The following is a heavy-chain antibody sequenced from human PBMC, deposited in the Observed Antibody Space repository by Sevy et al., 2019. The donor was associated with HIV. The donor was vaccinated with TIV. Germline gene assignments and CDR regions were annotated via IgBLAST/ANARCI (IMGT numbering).Heavy chain of an antibody. V-gene: IGHV3-30-3*01. D-gene: IGHD3-10*01. J-gene: IGHJ4*02. Sequence: GGSLRLSCAASGFMFSSYVMHWVRQAPGEGLEWVALVSHDGGTEYYVDSVKGRFTISRDNSKNTQYVQMNSLRSEDTAVYYCERGRNYYVRRTPDVFDSWGQGTLVTVSS. CDR2: VSHDGGTE. CDR1: GFMFSSYV. CDR3: ERGRNYYVRRTPDVFDS.